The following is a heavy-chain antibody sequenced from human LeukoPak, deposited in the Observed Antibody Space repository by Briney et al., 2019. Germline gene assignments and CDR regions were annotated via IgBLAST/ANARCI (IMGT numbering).Heavy chain of an antibody. Sequence: GGSLRLSCAASGFTVSSNYMSWVRQAPGKGLEWVSVIYSGGSTYYADSVKGRFTISRDNSKNTVYLQMNSLRAEDTAVYYCARERVFIWNYWFDYWGQGTLVTVSS. CDR2: IYSGGST. V-gene: IGHV3-66*01. CDR3: ARERVFIWNYWFDY. CDR1: GFTVSSNY. J-gene: IGHJ4*02. D-gene: IGHD1-7*01.